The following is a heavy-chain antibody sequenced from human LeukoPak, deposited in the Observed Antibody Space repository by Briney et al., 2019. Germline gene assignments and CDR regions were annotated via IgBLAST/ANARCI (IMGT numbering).Heavy chain of an antibody. J-gene: IGHJ4*02. V-gene: IGHV1-69-2*01. CDR3: NRGSSPPPY. CDR1: GYIFSDYY. Sequence: GASVKVSCKTSGYIFSDYYMHWVQQAPGKGLEWMGRVDPKDGETIYTEKFQGRVTITADTSTDTAYMELSSLRSEDTAVYYCNRGSSPPPYWGQGTLVTVSS. D-gene: IGHD3-16*01. CDR2: VDPKDGET.